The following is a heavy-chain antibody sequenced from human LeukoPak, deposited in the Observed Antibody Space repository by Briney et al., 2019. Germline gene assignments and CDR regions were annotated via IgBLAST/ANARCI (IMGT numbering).Heavy chain of an antibody. V-gene: IGHV1-24*01. J-gene: IGHJ4*02. CDR1: GYTLTELS. CDR2: FDPEDGET. D-gene: IGHD4-23*01. CDR3: VLGHYGGFSDY. Sequence: ASVKVSCKVSGYTLTELSMHWVRQAPGKGLEWMGGFDPEDGETIYTQKFQGRVTMTEDTSTDTAYMELSSLRPEDTAVYYCVLGHYGGFSDYWGLGTLVTVSS.